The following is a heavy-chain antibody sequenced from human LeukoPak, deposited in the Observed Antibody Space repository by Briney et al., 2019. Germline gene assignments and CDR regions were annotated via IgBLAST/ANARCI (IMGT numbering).Heavy chain of an antibody. CDR2: IYYSGST. CDR1: GGSFSGYY. Sequence: PSETLSLTCAVYGGSFSGYYWSWIRQPPGKGLEWIGYIYYSGSTNYNPSLKSRVTTSIDTSKKQFSLKLSSVTAADTAVYYCARDGYNVYYYGMDVWGQGTTVTVSS. V-gene: IGHV4-59*01. J-gene: IGHJ6*02. CDR3: ARDGYNVYYYGMDV. D-gene: IGHD5-24*01.